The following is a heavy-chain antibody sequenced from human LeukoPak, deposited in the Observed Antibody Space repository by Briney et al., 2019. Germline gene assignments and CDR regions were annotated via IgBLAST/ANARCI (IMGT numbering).Heavy chain of an antibody. Sequence: SETLSLTCTVSGGSISSSSYYWGWIRQPPGKGLEWIGSIYTSGSTNYNPSLKSRVTMSVDTSKNQFSLKLSSVTAADTAVYYCARTRYCSGGSCYYYYYYMDVWGEGTTVTVSS. CDR2: IYTSGST. V-gene: IGHV4-39*07. CDR3: ARTRYCSGGSCYYYYYYMDV. J-gene: IGHJ6*03. D-gene: IGHD2-15*01. CDR1: GGSISSSSYY.